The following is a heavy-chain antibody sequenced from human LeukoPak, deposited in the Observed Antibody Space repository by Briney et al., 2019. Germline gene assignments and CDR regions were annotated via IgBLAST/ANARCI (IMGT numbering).Heavy chain of an antibody. D-gene: IGHD6-19*01. CDR2: VYYNGNT. J-gene: IGHJ4*02. CDR3: ARGGWTQDS. CDR1: GASLSSHY. V-gene: IGHV4-59*11. Sequence: PSETLSLTCTVSGASLSSHYWTWIRQTPGKGLEWIGYVYYNGNTYYNPSLKSRVSISVDTSKNQFSLKLSSVTAADTAVYYCARGGWTQDSWGQGTLVTVSS.